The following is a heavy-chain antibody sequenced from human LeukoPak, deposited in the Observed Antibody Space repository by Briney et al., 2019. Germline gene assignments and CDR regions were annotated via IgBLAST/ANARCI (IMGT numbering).Heavy chain of an antibody. J-gene: IGHJ6*02. Sequence: GGSLRLSCAVSGITVSKYWMHWVRKVPGKGMVWVSRIHSDGSTTDYADSVKSRFTITRDSAKNTLYLEMNSLRVEDTAVYCTRDANHYGGMDVWGQGTTVTVSS. V-gene: IGHV3-74*01. CDR1: GITVSKYW. CDR3: TRDANHYGGMDV. CDR2: IHSDGSTT.